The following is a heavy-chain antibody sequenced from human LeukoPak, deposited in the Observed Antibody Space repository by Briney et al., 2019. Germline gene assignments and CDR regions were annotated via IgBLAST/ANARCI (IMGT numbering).Heavy chain of an antibody. CDR1: GYTFTGYY. J-gene: IGHJ4*02. CDR2: INPNSGGT. V-gene: IGHV1-2*02. D-gene: IGHD6-13*01. CDR3: AREAAPSRYFDY. Sequence: ASVKVSCKASGYTFTGYYMHWVRQAPGQGLEWMGWINPNSGGTNYAQKFQGRVTMTRDTSISTAYMELSRLRSDDTAVYYCAREAAPSRYFDYWGQGTLVTVSS.